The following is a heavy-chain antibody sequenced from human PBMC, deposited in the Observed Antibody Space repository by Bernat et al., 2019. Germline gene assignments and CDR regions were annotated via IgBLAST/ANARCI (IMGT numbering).Heavy chain of an antibody. J-gene: IGHJ6*03. CDR1: GGSISSYY. CDR3: ARAPQYYDVWSGDPPVHYYYMDV. V-gene: IGHV4-59*01. CDR2: IYYSGST. D-gene: IGHD3-3*01. Sequence: QVQLQESGPGLVKPSETLSLTCTVSGGSISSYYWSWIRQPPGKGLEWIGYIYYSGSTNYNPSLKSRVTISVDTSKNQFSLKLSSVTAADTAVYYCARAPQYYDVWSGDPPVHYYYMDVWGKGTTVTVSS.